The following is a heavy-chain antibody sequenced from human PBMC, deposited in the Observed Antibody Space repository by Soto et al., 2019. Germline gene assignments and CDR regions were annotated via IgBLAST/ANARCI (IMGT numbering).Heavy chain of an antibody. CDR3: ARDPEHYGSWSYPTL. CDR1: GFTFSRYG. D-gene: IGHD3-10*01. J-gene: IGHJ4*02. CDR2: IWYDGANK. Sequence: QVQLVESGGGVVQPGRSLRLSCAASGFTFSRYGMHWVRQAPGKGLEWVAVIWYDGANKFYADSVKGLFTISRDNSKNTLYLQMNSLRAEDTAVYFCARDPEHYGSWSYPTLWGQGTLVTVS. V-gene: IGHV3-33*01.